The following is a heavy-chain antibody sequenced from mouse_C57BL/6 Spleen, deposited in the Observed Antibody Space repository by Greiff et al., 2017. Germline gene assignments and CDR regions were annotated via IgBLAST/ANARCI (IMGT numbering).Heavy chain of an antibody. J-gene: IGHJ4*01. D-gene: IGHD1-1*01. V-gene: IGHV5-17*01. CDR2: ISSGSSTI. Sequence: EVMLVESGGGLVKPGGSLKLSCAASGFTFSDYGMHWVRQAPEKGLEWVAYISSGSSTIYYADTVKGRFTISRDNAKNTLFLQMTSLRSEDTAMYYCARKITTVRGDYAMDYWGQGTSVTVSS. CDR1: GFTFSDYG. CDR3: ARKITTVRGDYAMDY.